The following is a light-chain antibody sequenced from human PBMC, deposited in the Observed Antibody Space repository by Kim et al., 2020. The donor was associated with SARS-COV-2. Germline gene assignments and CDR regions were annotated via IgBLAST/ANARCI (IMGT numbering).Light chain of an antibody. CDR3: QSYDSSLSGVV. CDR1: SSNIGAGYD. CDR2: GNS. Sequence: QRVTSSCTGSSSNIGAGYDVHWYQQLPGPAPKLLIYGNSNRPSGVPDRFSGSKSGTSASLAITGLQAEDEADYYCQSYDSSLSGVVFGGGTQLTVL. V-gene: IGLV1-40*01. J-gene: IGLJ2*01.